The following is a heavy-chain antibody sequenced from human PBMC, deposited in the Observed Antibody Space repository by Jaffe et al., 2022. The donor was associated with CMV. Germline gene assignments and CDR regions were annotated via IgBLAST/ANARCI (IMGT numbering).Heavy chain of an antibody. V-gene: IGHV4-39*01. CDR1: GDSVGSNYKY. CDR3: ARFDY. Sequence: QLQLQESGPGLVKTSETLSLTCTVSGDSVGSNYKYWGWIRHPPGKGLEWIGSVSYSGNTDYNPSLKSRVTISLDTSKNQFSLKLTSVTAADTAVYYCARFDYLGQGTLVTVSS. J-gene: IGHJ4*02. CDR2: VSYSGNT.